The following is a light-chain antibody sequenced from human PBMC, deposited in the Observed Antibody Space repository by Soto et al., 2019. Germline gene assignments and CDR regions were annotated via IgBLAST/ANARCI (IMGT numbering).Light chain of an antibody. CDR1: QNISRS. J-gene: IGKJ5*01. CDR3: QKYNTWPPMT. Sequence: EIVMTQSPVTLSVSPGERATLSCRASQNISRSLAWYQQKPGQGPSLLIYGTSTRAGGVPARFSGGGSGTEITLTITSLQPEDFAVYYCQKYNTWPPMTFAQGTRLEIK. V-gene: IGKV3-15*01. CDR2: GTS.